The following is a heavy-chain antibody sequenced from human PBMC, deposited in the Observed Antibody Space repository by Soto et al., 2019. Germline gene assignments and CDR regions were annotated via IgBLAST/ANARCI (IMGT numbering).Heavy chain of an antibody. CDR2: VSHDGRNT. J-gene: IGHJ4*02. CDR1: GFTFSDYA. V-gene: IGHV3-30*18. Sequence: VQLVESGGGVVQPGRSLRLSCAASGFTFSDYAMHWVRQAPGKGMAWVAVVSHDGRNTHYADSVKGRFTISRDRSTNTVSLEMTSLRAEDTAVYYCAKGGRQWLVTSDFNYWGQGALVTVSS. CDR3: AKGGRQWLVTSDFNY. D-gene: IGHD6-19*01.